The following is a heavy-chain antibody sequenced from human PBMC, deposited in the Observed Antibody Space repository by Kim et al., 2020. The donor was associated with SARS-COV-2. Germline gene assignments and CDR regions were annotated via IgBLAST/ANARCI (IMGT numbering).Heavy chain of an antibody. CDR3: ARLRGSSSWSYYMDV. V-gene: IGHV4-39*01. J-gene: IGHJ6*03. D-gene: IGHD6-13*01. Sequence: PTLKSRITISVDTSKNQFSLKLSSVTAADTAVYYCARLRGSSSWSYYMDVWGKGTTVTVSS.